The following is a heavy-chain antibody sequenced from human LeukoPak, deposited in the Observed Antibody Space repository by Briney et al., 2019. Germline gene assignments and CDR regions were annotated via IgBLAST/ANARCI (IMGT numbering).Heavy chain of an antibody. CDR1: GGSVSSGGYY. CDR2: IYYSGST. V-gene: IGHV4-31*03. Sequence: SETLSLTCTVSGGSVSSGGYYWSWIRQHPGKGLEWIGYIYYSGSTYYNLSLKSRVTISVDTSKNQFSLKLSSVTAADTAVYYCARAGIDIVVVPAALDWGQGTLVTVSS. J-gene: IGHJ4*02. D-gene: IGHD2-2*01. CDR3: ARAGIDIVVVPAALD.